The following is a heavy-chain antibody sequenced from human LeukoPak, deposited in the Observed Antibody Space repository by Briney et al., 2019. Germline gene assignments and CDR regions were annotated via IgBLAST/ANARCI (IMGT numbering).Heavy chain of an antibody. CDR1: GGSIRSGSNY. CDR2: MYYSGST. J-gene: IGHJ4*02. CDR3: ARAGVGASVHY. Sequence: SETLSLTCSVSGGSIRSGSNYWGWIRQPPGKGLEWIASMYYSGSTYYNPSLKSRATISVDTSKNQFSLKLSSLTAADTAVYYCARAGVGASVHYWGQGTLVTVSS. D-gene: IGHD1-26*01. V-gene: IGHV4-39*01.